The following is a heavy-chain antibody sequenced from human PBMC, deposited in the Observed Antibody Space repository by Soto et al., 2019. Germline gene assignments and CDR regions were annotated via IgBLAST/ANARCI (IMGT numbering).Heavy chain of an antibody. J-gene: IGHJ6*02. V-gene: IGHV4-31*03. D-gene: IGHD3-3*01. Sequence: SETLSLTCTVSGGSISSGGYYWSWIRQHPGKGLEWIGYIYYSGSTYYNPSLKSRVTISVDTSKNQFSPKLSSVTAADTAVYYCARGGDDFWSGYYYYYYYGMDVWGQGTTVTVSS. CDR3: ARGGDDFWSGYYYYYYYGMDV. CDR2: IYYSGST. CDR1: GGSISSGGYY.